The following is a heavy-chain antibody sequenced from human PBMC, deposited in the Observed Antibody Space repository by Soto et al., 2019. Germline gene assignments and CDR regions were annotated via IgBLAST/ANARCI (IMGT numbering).Heavy chain of an antibody. Sequence: GASVKLSCKASGGTFSSYAISWVRQAPGQGLEWMGGIIPIFGTANYAQKFQGRVTITADKSTSTAYMELSNLRSEDTAVYYCANLVVTAILPHYYDYGMDVWGQGTTVTVSS. CDR1: GGTFSSYA. D-gene: IGHD2-21*02. CDR2: IIPIFGTA. V-gene: IGHV1-69*06. CDR3: ANLVVTAILPHYYDYGMDV. J-gene: IGHJ6*02.